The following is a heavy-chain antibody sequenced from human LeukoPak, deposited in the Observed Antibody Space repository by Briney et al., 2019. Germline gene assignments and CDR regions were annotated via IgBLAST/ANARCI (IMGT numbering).Heavy chain of an antibody. J-gene: IGHJ4*02. CDR1: GFIFNSYV. CDR2: ISISGKST. CDR3: TKAGYSSL. Sequence: GGSLRLSCAASGFIFNSYVMSWVRQAPGKGLEWVSSISISGKSTYYADSVKGRFTISRDSSKNTLYVQMNSLRAEDTAVYYCTKAGYSSLWGQGTLVTVSS. V-gene: IGHV3-23*01. D-gene: IGHD6-13*01.